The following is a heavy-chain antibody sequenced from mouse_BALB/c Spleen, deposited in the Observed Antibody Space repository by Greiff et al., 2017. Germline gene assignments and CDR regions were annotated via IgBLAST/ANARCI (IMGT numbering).Heavy chain of an antibody. J-gene: IGHJ4*01. CDR1: GFTFSSYA. CDR3: ARQRGNYYAMDY. CDR2: ISSGGSYT. V-gene: IGHV5-9-3*01. D-gene: IGHD2-1*01. Sequence: EVQLVESGGGLVKPGGSLKFSCAASGFTFSSYAMSWVRQTPEKRLEWVATISSGGSYTYYPDSVKGRFTISRDNAKNTLYLQMSSLRSEDTAMYYCARQRGNYYAMDYWGQGTSVTVSS.